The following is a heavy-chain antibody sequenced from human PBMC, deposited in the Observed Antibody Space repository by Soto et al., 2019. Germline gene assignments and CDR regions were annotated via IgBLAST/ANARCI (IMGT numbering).Heavy chain of an antibody. V-gene: IGHV3-23*01. Sequence: GGSLRLSGAASGFTFSSYAMSWVRQAPGKGLEWVSAISGSGGSTYYADSVKGRFTISRDNSKNTLYLQMNSLRAEDTAVYYCAKDRSNWNYVFSDYWGQGTLVTVSS. D-gene: IGHD1-7*01. CDR1: GFTFSSYA. J-gene: IGHJ4*02. CDR3: AKDRSNWNYVFSDY. CDR2: ISGSGGST.